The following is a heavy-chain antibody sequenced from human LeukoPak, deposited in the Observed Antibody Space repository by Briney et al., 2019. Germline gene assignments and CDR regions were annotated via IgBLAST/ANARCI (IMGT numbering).Heavy chain of an antibody. D-gene: IGHD3-3*01. CDR1: GFTFSSYA. V-gene: IGHV3-64*01. J-gene: IGHJ6*02. CDR3: ARTPSSITIFGVEEYYYYGMDV. CDR2: ISSNGGNT. Sequence: GGSLRPSCAASGFTFSSYAMHWVRQAPGKGLEYVSAISSNGGNTYYANSVKGRFTISRDNSKNTLYLQMGSLRAEDMAVYYCARTPSSITIFGVEEYYYYGMDVWGQGTTVTVSS.